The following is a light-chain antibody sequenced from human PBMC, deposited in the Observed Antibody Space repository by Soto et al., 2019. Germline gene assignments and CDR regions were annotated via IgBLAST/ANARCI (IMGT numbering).Light chain of an antibody. CDR2: DAS. Sequence: ELVLTQSPATLSLSPGERATLSCRASQSVSSYLAWYQQKPGQAPRLLIYDASNRATGIPARFSGSGSGTDFTLTISSLEPEDFAVYYCQKRSNWPPTFGQGTKVDIK. CDR3: QKRSNWPPT. J-gene: IGKJ1*01. CDR1: QSVSSY. V-gene: IGKV3-11*01.